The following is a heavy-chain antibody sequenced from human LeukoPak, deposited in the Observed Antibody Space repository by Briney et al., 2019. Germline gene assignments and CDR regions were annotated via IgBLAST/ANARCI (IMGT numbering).Heavy chain of an antibody. CDR3: AKGLNWFDP. Sequence: GESLRLSCVVSGFTFSNNGMSWVRQAPGKGLEWVSGLSGSGSSVYYADSVRGRLTISRDNSRNTLYLQLDSLRADDTAVYYCAKGLNWFDPWGQGTLVTVSS. D-gene: IGHD2-8*01. CDR2: LSGSGSSV. V-gene: IGHV3-23*01. CDR1: GFTFSNNG. J-gene: IGHJ5*02.